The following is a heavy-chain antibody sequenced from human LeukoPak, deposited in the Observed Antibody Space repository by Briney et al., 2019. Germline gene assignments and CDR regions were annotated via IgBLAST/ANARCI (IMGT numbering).Heavy chain of an antibody. CDR2: INHSGST. J-gene: IGHJ4*02. CDR1: GGSFSGYY. CDR3: ARKIMVRGTFDY. D-gene: IGHD3-10*01. Sequence: PSETLSPTCAVYGGSFSGYYWSWIRQPPGKGLEWIGEINHSGSTNYNPSLKSRVTISVDTSKNQFSLKLSSVTAADTAVYYCARKIMVRGTFDYWGQGTLVTVSS. V-gene: IGHV4-34*01.